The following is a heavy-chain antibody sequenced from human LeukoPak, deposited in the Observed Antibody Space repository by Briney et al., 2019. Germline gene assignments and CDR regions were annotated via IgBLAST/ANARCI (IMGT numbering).Heavy chain of an antibody. CDR2: IAYDGRYE. V-gene: IGHV3-30*04. Sequence: GGSLRLSCAASGFTFNTYPIHWVRQAPGKGLEWLAVIAYDGRYEYYADSVKGRFSISRDDSKKTVYLQMNSLRPEDTALYYCAKDSILDHWGQGTLVTVSS. CDR3: AKDSILDH. J-gene: IGHJ4*02. CDR1: GFTFNTYP.